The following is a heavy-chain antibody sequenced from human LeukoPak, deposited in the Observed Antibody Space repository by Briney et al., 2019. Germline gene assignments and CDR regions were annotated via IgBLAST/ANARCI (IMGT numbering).Heavy chain of an antibody. V-gene: IGHV4-59*08. CDR1: DGSISNYY. CDR2: IHFSGNS. Sequence: SETLSLTCTVSDGSISNYYWGWIRQPPGKGLESIAYIHFSGNSKNSPSLTSRVTISQDTSKSQFSLKLTSVTAADTAVYYCVRLREYCSADNCYSGPYGAFDIWGQGTMVTVSS. J-gene: IGHJ3*02. CDR3: VRLREYCSADNCYSGPYGAFDI. D-gene: IGHD2-15*01.